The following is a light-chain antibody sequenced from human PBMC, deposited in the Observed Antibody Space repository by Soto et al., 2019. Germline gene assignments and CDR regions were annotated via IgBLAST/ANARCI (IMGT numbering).Light chain of an antibody. Sequence: EIVLTQSPGTLSLSPGDRATLSCRASQSLSSSYFAWYQQRPGQAPRLLMYDTFNRATGVPERFSGSGSGTDFTLTISRLEPEDFAVYYCQQYGNSPLTFGQGTKVEIK. V-gene: IGKV3-20*01. CDR1: QSLSSSY. CDR3: QQYGNSPLT. J-gene: IGKJ1*01. CDR2: DTF.